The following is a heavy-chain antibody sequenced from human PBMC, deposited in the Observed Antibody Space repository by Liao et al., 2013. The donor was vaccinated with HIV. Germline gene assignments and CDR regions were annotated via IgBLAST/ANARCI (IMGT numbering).Heavy chain of an antibody. V-gene: IGHV4-34*01. D-gene: IGHD3-22*01. CDR3: AAAGDYYDSSVYPGG. Sequence: QVQLQQWGAGLLKPSETLSLTCAVYGGSFSDYYWSWIRQPSGKGLEWIGEINHSGITNYNPSLKSRVTMSVDTSKNQFSLRLRSVTAADTAVYYCAAAGDYYDSSVYPGGWGQGTLVTVSS. CDR1: GGSFSDYY. CDR2: INHSGIT. J-gene: IGHJ4*02.